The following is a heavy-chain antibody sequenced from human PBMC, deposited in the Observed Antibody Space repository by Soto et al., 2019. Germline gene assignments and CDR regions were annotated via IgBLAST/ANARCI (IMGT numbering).Heavy chain of an antibody. Sequence: SVKVSCKASGGTFSSYAISWVRQAPGQGLEWMGGIIPIFGTANYAQKFQGRVTITADKSTSTAYMELSSLRSEDTAVYYCASYDSSGYYYYFDYWGQGTLVTVSS. CDR1: GGTFSSYA. J-gene: IGHJ4*02. D-gene: IGHD3-22*01. V-gene: IGHV1-69*06. CDR3: ASYDSSGYYYYFDY. CDR2: IIPIFGTA.